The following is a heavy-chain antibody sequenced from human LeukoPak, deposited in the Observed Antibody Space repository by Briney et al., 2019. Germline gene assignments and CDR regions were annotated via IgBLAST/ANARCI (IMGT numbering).Heavy chain of an antibody. J-gene: IGHJ4*02. Sequence: PGGSLRLSCEASGFTFSTYNMNWVRQAPGERLEWVSSITSSSSYAFYADSVKGRFTISRDNAKSPLYLQMNNLRAEDTAVYYCARDKIVGATYFDYWGQGTLVTVSS. CDR1: GFTFSTYN. V-gene: IGHV3-21*01. D-gene: IGHD1-26*01. CDR3: ARDKIVGATYFDY. CDR2: ITSSSSYA.